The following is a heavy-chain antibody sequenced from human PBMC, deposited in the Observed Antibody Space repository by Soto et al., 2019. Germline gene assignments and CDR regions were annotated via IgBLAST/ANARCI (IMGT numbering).Heavy chain of an antibody. CDR2: ISGSGGST. J-gene: IGHJ2*01. Sequence: PGGSLRLSCAASGFTFSSYAMSWVRQAPGKGLEWVSAISGSGGSTYYADSVKGRFTISRDNSKNTLYLQMNSLRAEDTAVYYCAKDRTYYDSSGPYKLVALQYWYFDLWGRGTLVTVSS. D-gene: IGHD3-22*01. CDR1: GFTFSSYA. V-gene: IGHV3-23*01. CDR3: AKDRTYYDSSGPYKLVALQYWYFDL.